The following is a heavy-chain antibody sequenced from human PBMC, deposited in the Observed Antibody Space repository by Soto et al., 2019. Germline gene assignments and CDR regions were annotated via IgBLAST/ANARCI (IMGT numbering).Heavy chain of an antibody. CDR3: AKMGSNYYDHY. D-gene: IGHD3-22*01. CDR1: GFTFSSYA. CDR2: ISGSGGST. Sequence: EVPLLESGGGLVQPGGSLRLSCAASGFTFSSYAMSWVRQAPGKGLEWVSAISGSGGSTYYADSVKGRFTISRDNAKDTLYLQMTSLRAEDTAVYYCAKMGSNYYDHYWGQGTLVSVS. J-gene: IGHJ4*02. V-gene: IGHV3-23*01.